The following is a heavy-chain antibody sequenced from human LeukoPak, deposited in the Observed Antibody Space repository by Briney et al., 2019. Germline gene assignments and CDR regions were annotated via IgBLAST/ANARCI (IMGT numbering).Heavy chain of an antibody. D-gene: IGHD4-11*01. CDR3: ANQRPTVTNY. CDR2: ISSSSSYI. Sequence: PGRSLRLSCAASGFTFSSYSMNWVRQAPGKGLEWVSSISSSSSYIYYADSVKGRFTISRDNSKNTLYLQMNSLRAEDTAVYYCANQRPTVTNYWGQGTLVTVSS. J-gene: IGHJ4*02. CDR1: GFTFSSYS. V-gene: IGHV3-21*04.